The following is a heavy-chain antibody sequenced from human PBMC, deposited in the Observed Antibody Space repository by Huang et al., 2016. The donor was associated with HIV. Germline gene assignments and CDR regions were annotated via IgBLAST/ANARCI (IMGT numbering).Heavy chain of an antibody. Sequence: VESGGRLVKPGGSLRLSCVGSTFRFGAYWMSWVRQPPGKGLEWVANIRQDESEKYYVDSVKGRFNISRDNAKKVVFLEMNNVRVEDTATYFCATKTAGMDIWGQGTTVTVS. CDR1: TFRFGAYW. CDR3: ATKTAGMDI. J-gene: IGHJ6*02. D-gene: IGHD1-7*01. V-gene: IGHV3-7*03. CDR2: IRQDESEK.